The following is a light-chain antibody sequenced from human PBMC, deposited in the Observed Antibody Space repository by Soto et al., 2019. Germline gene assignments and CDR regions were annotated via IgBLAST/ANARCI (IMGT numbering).Light chain of an antibody. J-gene: IGLJ2*01. CDR3: SSYTSRSSVI. CDR1: TSDVGDYNY. Sequence: QSALTQPASVSGSPGQSITISCTATTSDVGDYNYVSWYQQYPGKAPKPIIYNVSNRPSGVSNRFSGSKSGDTASLTISGLQAEDEADYYCSSYTSRSSVIFGGGTKVNRP. CDR2: NVS. V-gene: IGLV2-14*01.